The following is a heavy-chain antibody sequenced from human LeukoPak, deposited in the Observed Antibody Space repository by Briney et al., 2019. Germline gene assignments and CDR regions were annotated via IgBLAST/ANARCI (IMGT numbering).Heavy chain of an antibody. Sequence: GESLKISCKGSGYSFTSYWIGWVRQMPGKGLEWMGIIYPGDSDTRYSPSFQGQVTISADKSISTAYLQWSSLKASDTAMYYCARHPYYCDSSGYYWVWYFDYWGQGTLVTVSS. CDR1: GYSFTSYW. J-gene: IGHJ4*02. V-gene: IGHV5-51*01. D-gene: IGHD3-22*01. CDR3: ARHPYYCDSSGYYWVWYFDY. CDR2: IYPGDSDT.